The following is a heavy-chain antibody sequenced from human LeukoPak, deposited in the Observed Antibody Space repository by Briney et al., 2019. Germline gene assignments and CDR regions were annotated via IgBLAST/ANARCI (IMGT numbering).Heavy chain of an antibody. CDR1: GLIFRNYA. CDR2: ISGDGTET. V-gene: IGHV3-23*01. J-gene: IGHJ4*02. Sequence: GRSLRLSCTASGLIFRNYAMTWVRQAPRKGLEWVSTISGDGTETFYADSVKGRFTISRDNSKNTHYLQMSSLRAEDTGIYYCAKGGHYSFFDYWGQGTLVTVSS. CDR3: AKGGHYSFFDY. D-gene: IGHD4-11*01.